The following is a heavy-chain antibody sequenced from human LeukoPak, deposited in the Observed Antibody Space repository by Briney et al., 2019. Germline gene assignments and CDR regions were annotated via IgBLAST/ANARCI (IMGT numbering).Heavy chain of an antibody. CDR1: GGTFSSYA. V-gene: IGHV1-69*13. CDR2: IIPIFGTA. J-gene: IGHJ4*02. CDR3: ARSDDYGDPGTFDY. Sequence: SVKVSCKASGGTFSSYAISWVRQAPGQGLEWMGGIIPIFGTANYAQKFQGRVTITADESTSTAYMELSSLRSDDTAVYYCARSDDYGDPGTFDYWGQGTLVTVSS. D-gene: IGHD4-17*01.